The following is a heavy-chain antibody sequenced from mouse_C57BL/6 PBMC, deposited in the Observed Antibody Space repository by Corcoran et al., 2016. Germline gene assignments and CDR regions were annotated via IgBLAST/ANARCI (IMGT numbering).Heavy chain of an antibody. Sequence: DVQLQESGPGLVKPSQSLSVTCSVTGYSITSGYSWNWIREFPGNKLEWMGYISYDGSNNYNPSLKNRISITRDTSKNQFFLKLNSVTTEDTATYYCAREGKGAMDYWGQRTSVTVSS. CDR3: AREGKGAMDY. CDR1: GYSITSGYS. V-gene: IGHV3-6*01. J-gene: IGHJ4*01. CDR2: ISYDGSN.